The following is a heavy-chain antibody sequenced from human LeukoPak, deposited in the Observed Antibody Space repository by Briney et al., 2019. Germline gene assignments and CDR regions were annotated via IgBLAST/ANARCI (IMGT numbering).Heavy chain of an antibody. J-gene: IGHJ4*02. V-gene: IGHV3-23*01. CDR1: GFTFSSYA. CDR2: ISGSGGST. D-gene: IGHD7-27*01. Sequence: GGSLRLSCAASGFTFSSYAMSWVRQAPGKGLEGVSAISGSGGSTYYADSVKGRFTISRDNSKNTLYLQMNSLRAEDTAVYYCAKQNWGSVGFDYWGQGTLVTVSS. CDR3: AKQNWGSVGFDY.